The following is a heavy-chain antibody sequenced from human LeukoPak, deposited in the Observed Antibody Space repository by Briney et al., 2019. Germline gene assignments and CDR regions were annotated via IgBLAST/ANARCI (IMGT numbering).Heavy chain of an antibody. CDR1: GGSISPYY. J-gene: IGHJ4*02. D-gene: IGHD5-18*01. Sequence: PSETLSLTCTVSGGSISPYYWSWIRQPPGKGLEWIGYIHYSGSTNYNPSLKSRVSMSVDTSKNQFSLKLSSVTAADTAVYYCARGIRGYSYTFDYWGQGTLVTVSS. CDR2: IHYSGST. V-gene: IGHV4-59*12. CDR3: ARGIRGYSYTFDY.